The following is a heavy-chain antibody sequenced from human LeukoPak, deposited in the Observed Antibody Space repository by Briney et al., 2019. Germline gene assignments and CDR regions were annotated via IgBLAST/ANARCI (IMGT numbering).Heavy chain of an antibody. Sequence: GGSLRLSCAASGFIFSNYAMHWVRQAPGKGPEWVAFIRYDGTNKYYADSVKGRFTISRDNSKNTLYLQVNSLRAEDTAVYYCATGRPDTSGSKIDYWGQGTLVIVSS. CDR3: ATGRPDTSGSKIDY. J-gene: IGHJ4*02. D-gene: IGHD3-22*01. CDR1: GFIFSNYA. V-gene: IGHV3-30*02. CDR2: IRYDGTNK.